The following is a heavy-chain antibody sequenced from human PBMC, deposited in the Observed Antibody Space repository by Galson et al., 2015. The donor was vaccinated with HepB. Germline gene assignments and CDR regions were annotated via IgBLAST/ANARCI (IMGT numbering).Heavy chain of an antibody. CDR3: ASHPDYGDY. Sequence: ETLSLTCTVSGGSISSYYWSWFRQSPGKRIEWIGYIYSDGTTTYSPSLKSRITISIDTSKRQLSLTVRSVTAADTAVYSCASHPDYGDYWGQGSLVTVSS. J-gene: IGHJ4*01. V-gene: IGHV4-59*08. CDR1: GGSISSYY. CDR2: IYSDGTT.